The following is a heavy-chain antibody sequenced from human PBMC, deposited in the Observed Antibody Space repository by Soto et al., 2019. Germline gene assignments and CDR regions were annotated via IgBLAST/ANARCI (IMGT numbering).Heavy chain of an antibody. CDR1: GFTFSSYA. D-gene: IGHD3-9*01. V-gene: IGHV3-23*01. Sequence: GGSLRLSCAASGFTFSSYAMSWVRQAPGKGLEWVSAISGSVGSTYYADSVKGRFTISRNNSKNTVYLQMNSLRAEDTAVYYCAKDSVRNDWYGGFDYWGQGTLVTVSS. J-gene: IGHJ4*02. CDR3: AKDSVRNDWYGGFDY. CDR2: ISGSVGST.